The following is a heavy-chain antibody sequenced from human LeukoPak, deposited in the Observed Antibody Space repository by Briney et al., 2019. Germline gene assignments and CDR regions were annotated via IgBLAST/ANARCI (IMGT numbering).Heavy chain of an antibody. CDR2: ISSSGSTI. CDR3: ARSQYCGGDCYLRLFDY. V-gene: IGHV3-48*03. D-gene: IGHD2-21*02. Sequence: GGSLRLSCAASGFTFSSYEMNWVRQAPGKGLEWVSYISSSGSTIYYADSVKGRITISRDNAKNSLYLQMNSLRAEDTAVYYCARSQYCGGDCYLRLFDYWGQGTLVTVSS. J-gene: IGHJ4*02. CDR1: GFTFSSYE.